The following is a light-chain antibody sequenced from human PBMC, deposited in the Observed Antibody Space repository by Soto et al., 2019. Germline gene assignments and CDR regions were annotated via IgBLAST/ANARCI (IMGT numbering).Light chain of an antibody. Sequence: QSALTQPASVSGSPGQSITISCTGTSSDVGSYNLVSWYQQHPGKAPKLMIYEGSKRPSGVSNRFSGAKSGNTGSLTIFGLQADDEADYYCCSYAGSSTPYVFGTGTKVTVL. V-gene: IGLV2-23*01. CDR3: CSYAGSSTPYV. CDR1: SSDVGSYNL. J-gene: IGLJ1*01. CDR2: EGS.